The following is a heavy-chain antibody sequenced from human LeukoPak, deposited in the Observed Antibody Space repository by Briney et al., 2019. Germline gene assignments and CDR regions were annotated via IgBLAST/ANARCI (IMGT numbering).Heavy chain of an antibody. CDR2: IIPMFGTG. Sequence: SVKVSCKASGGTFSSYAFSGVGQAPGQGREWMGGIIPMFGTGNYVQRFQGRVTITADGSTRTAYMELRSLRSEDTPVYYCATTPRVTIFGVVIWWFDSWGQGTLVSVSS. CDR1: GGTFSSYA. D-gene: IGHD3-3*01. CDR3: ATTPRVTIFGVVIWWFDS. J-gene: IGHJ5*01. V-gene: IGHV1-69*13.